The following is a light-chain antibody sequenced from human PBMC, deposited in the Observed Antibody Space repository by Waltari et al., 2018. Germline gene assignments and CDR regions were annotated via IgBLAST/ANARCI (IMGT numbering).Light chain of an antibody. Sequence: QSALTQPASVSGSPGQSITISCSGIHSAVAASDSVSWYQHHPGEAPQVIIYDVTNRPSGVSDRFSASKSAHRAFLTISGLQPDDEGDYYCSSQTLDGVVLFGGGTKLTVL. J-gene: IGLJ2*01. V-gene: IGLV2-14*03. CDR1: HSAVAASDS. CDR3: SSQTLDGVVL. CDR2: DVT.